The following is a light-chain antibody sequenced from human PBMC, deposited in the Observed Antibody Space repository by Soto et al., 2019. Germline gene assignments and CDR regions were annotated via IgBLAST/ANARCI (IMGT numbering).Light chain of an antibody. V-gene: IGKV1-5*01. J-gene: IGKJ1*01. CDR2: DAS. Sequence: DIQMTHSPATLSASVGGTFNVTCQASQSVSGWLAWYQQKPGQAPKLLIYDASALPRGVPSRFSGSGSGTKLTLTIASMKHDDFETYYCQQYETFSGTFGPGTKVDI. CDR3: QQYETFSGT. CDR1: QSVSGW.